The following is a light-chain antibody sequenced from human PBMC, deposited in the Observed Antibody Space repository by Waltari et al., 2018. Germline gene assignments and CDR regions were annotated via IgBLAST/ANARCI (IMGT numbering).Light chain of an antibody. CDR1: ESLLHSNGYPY. CDR2: WAS. V-gene: IGKV2-28*01. J-gene: IGKJ2*01. CDR3: MQTLQTPYT. Sequence: DIVMTQSPLSLPVTPGEPASISCRSSESLLHSNGYPYLDWYLQKPGQSPHLLIYWASNRASGVPDRFSGSGSGTDFTLKISRVEAEDVGVYYCMQTLQTPYTFGQGTKLEIK.